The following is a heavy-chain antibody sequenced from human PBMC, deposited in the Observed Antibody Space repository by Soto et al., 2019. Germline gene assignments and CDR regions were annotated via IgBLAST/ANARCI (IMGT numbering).Heavy chain of an antibody. CDR2: IYSGGST. J-gene: IGHJ4*02. D-gene: IGHD3-9*01. CDR3: ERDILTGSTFDY. CDR1: GFTVSSNY. V-gene: IGHV3-66*01. Sequence: GGSLGLSCAASGFTVSSNYMSWVRQAPGKGLEWVSVIYSGGSTYYADSVKGRFTISRDNSKNTLYLQMNSLRAEDTAVYYCERDILTGSTFDYWGQGTLVTVSS.